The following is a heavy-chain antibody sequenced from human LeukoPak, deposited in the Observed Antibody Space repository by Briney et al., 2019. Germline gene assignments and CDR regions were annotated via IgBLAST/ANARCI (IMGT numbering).Heavy chain of an antibody. CDR2: INHSEST. J-gene: IGHJ4*02. CDR3: AGPRDGYNY. D-gene: IGHD5-24*01. V-gene: IGHV4-34*01. CDR1: GGSFSGYY. Sequence: SETLSLTSAVYGGSFSGYYWSWIRQPPGKGLEWIVEINHSESTNYTPPLKSRLSISEATSKNQFSLNLSSVTAADTAVYYCAGPRDGYNYWGQGTLVTVSS.